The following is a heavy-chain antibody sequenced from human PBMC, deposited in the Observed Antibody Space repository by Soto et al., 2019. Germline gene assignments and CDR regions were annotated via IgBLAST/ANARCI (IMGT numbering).Heavy chain of an antibody. J-gene: IGHJ5*02. V-gene: IGHV4-39*01. D-gene: IGHD6-6*01. CDR2: IYYSGST. Sequence: SETLSLTCTVSGGSISSSSYYWGWIRQPPGKGLEWIRSIYYSGSTYYNPSLKSRVTISVDTSKNQFSLKLSSVTAADTAVYYCARQGRSSSSGSRWFDPWGQGTLVTVSS. CDR3: ARQGRSSSSGSRWFDP. CDR1: GGSISSSSYY.